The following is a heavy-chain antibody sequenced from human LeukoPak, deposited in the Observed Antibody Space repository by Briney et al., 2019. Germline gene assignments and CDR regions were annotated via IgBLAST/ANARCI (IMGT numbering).Heavy chain of an antibody. CDR2: IRYDGSNK. CDR3: AKSARVIAVEIDY. CDR1: GFTFSSYG. J-gene: IGHJ4*02. V-gene: IGHV3-30*02. Sequence: GGSLRLSCAASGFTFSSYGMHWVRQAPDKGLEWVAFIRYDGSNKYYADSVKGRFTISRDNSKNTLYLQMNSLRAEDTAVYYCAKSARVIAVEIDYWGQGTLVTVSS. D-gene: IGHD6-19*01.